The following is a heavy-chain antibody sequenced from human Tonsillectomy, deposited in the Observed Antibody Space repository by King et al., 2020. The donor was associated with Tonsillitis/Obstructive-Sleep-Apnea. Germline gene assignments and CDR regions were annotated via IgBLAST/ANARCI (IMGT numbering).Heavy chain of an antibody. J-gene: IGHJ3*02. CDR2: FSGCGVST. V-gene: IGHV3-23*04. CDR1: GLTFSGYA. D-gene: IGHD3-22*01. Sequence: VQLVESGGGLVQPGGSLRLSWAASGLTFSGYAISWVRQAPGKGLVWVSAFSGCGVSTYYPDSVKGRFTISRDNSKNTLYLQMNSLRAEDTAVYYCAKSSIMIVVVNTLDSWGQGTMVTVSS. CDR3: AKSSIMIVVVNTLDS.